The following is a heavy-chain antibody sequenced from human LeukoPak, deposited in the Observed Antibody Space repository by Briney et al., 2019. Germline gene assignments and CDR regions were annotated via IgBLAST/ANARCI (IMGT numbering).Heavy chain of an antibody. CDR1: GYTFTSYG. V-gene: IGHV1-18*01. D-gene: IGHD6-6*01. CDR3: ARVIAARAGSYYYYYYMDV. CDR2: IIAYNGNT. J-gene: IGHJ6*03. Sequence: GASVKVSCKASGYTFTSYGISWVRQAPGQGLEWMGWIIAYNGNTNYAQKLQGRVTMTTDTSTSTAYMELRSLRSDDTAVYYCARVIAARAGSYYYYYYMDVWGKGTTVTVSS.